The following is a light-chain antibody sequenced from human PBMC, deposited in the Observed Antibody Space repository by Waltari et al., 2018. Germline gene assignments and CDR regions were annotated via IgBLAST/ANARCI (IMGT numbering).Light chain of an antibody. V-gene: IGLV2-23*02. CDR3: CSDAGSTSVL. J-gene: IGLJ2*01. CDR2: DVS. Sequence: QSALTQPASVSGSPGQSITISCTGTSSDVGGSNFVPWYQQHPGKAPKLMIYDVSKRPSGVSTRFSGSKSGNTASLTISGLQAEDEAEYYCCSDAGSTSVLFGGGTKLTVL. CDR1: SSDVGGSNF.